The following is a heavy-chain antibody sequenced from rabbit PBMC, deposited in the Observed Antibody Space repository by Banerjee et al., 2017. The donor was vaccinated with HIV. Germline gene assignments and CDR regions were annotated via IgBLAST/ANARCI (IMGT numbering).Heavy chain of an antibody. J-gene: IGHJ4*01. Sequence: QSLEESGGGLVQPEGSLTLTCTASGFSFSSTYWMCWVRQAPGKGLEWIACIYAVGDITYYASWVKGRFTISKTSSTTVTLQMTSVTAADTATYFCARSYYSGAGDSFNLWGQGTLVTV. CDR3: ARSYYSGAGDSFNL. V-gene: IGHV1S40*01. D-gene: IGHD2-1*01. CDR1: GFSFSSTYW. CDR2: IYAVGDIT.